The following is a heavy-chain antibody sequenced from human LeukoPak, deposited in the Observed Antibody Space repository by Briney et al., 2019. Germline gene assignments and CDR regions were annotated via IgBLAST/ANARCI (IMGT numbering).Heavy chain of an antibody. CDR2: MSSGSRYI. V-gene: IGHV3-21*06. CDR1: GFSFSTYA. CDR3: ARDRPTGASRVFVVQ. D-gene: IGHD2-15*01. J-gene: IGHJ4*02. Sequence: GGSLRLSCTASGFSFSTYAMTWVRQAPGKGLEWISSMSSGSRYIYYAYSVRGRFTISRDNTQHSLYLLMNTLRAEDTAIYYCARDRPTGASRVFVVQWGQGTPVTVSS.